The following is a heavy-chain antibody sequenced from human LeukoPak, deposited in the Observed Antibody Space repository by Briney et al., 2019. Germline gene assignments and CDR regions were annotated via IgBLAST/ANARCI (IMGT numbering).Heavy chain of an antibody. V-gene: IGHV1-3*01. Sequence: GASVKVSCKASGYTFTSYTMHWVRQAPGQRPEWMGWINAGNGNTIYSPKFQGRVTITRDTSASTAYMDLSSLRSEDTAVYYCARVSWGSGDFYWGQGTLVTVSS. CDR2: INAGNGNT. CDR3: ARVSWGSGDFY. CDR1: GYTFTSYT. J-gene: IGHJ4*02. D-gene: IGHD2-15*01.